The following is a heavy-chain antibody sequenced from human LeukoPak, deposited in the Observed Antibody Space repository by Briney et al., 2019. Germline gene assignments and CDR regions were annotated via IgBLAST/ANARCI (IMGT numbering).Heavy chain of an antibody. CDR3: ARSTFGGIIVIGDY. CDR1: GFTFSSYR. V-gene: IGHV3-21*01. D-gene: IGHD3-16*02. J-gene: IGHJ4*02. CDR2: ISISSSYT. Sequence: PGGSLRLSCAASGFTFSSYRMNWVRQAPGKGLEWVSSISISSSYTYYADSVKGRFIISRDNSKNTLFLQMNSLRPEDTAVYYCARSTFGGIIVIGDYWGQGTLVTVS.